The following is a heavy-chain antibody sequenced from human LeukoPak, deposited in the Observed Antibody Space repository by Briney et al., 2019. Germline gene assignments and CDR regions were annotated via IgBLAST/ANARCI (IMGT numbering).Heavy chain of an antibody. CDR2: ISSSSSYI. V-gene: IGHV3-21*01. CDR3: ARDSFCGGDCYSGYFQH. D-gene: IGHD2-21*02. CDR1: GFTVSSNY. J-gene: IGHJ1*01. Sequence: GGSLRLSRAASGFTVSSNYMSWVRQAPGKGLEWVSSISSSSSYIYYADSVKGRFTISRDNAKNSLHLQMNSLRAEDTAVYYCARDSFCGGDCYSGYFQHWGQGTLVTVSS.